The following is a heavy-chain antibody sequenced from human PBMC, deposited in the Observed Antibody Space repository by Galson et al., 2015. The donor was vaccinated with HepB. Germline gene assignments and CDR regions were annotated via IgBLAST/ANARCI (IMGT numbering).Heavy chain of an antibody. V-gene: IGHV3-9*01. CDR2: ISWNSGRI. CDR1: GFDFDDYA. D-gene: IGHD4-17*01. Sequence: SLRLSCAASGFDFDDYAMHWVRQAPGKGLEWVSGISWNSGRIGYADSVRGRFTISRDNAKNSLYLQMNSLRVGDTALYYCVKEVYDDYSNVAVYYYYGMDVWGQGTTVTVSS. J-gene: IGHJ6*02. CDR3: VKEVYDDYSNVAVYYYYGMDV.